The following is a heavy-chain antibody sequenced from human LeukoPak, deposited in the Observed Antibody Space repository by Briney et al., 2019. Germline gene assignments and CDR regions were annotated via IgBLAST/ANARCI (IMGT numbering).Heavy chain of an antibody. CDR1: GYTFTGYY. CDR2: INPNSGGT. D-gene: IGHD4-17*01. V-gene: IGHV1-2*02. CDR3: ARALNYGDHFDY. J-gene: IGHJ4*02. Sequence: ASVKVSCKASGYTFTGYYMHWVRQAPGQGLEWMGWINPNSGGTNYAQKFQGRVTMTRDTSISTAYMELSRLRSDDTAVYYCARALNYGDHFDYWGQGTLVTVSS.